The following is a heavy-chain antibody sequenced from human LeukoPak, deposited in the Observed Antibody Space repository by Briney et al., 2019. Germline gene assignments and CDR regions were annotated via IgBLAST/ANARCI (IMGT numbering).Heavy chain of an antibody. J-gene: IGHJ6*03. CDR3: ARDPCSGGSRGLHYDMDV. CDR2: TSAYNGNT. CDR1: GYTFTSYG. V-gene: IGHV1-18*01. Sequence: GASVKVSCKASGYTFTSYGISWVRQAPGQGLEWMGWTSAYNGNTNYAQKLQGRVTMTTDTSTSTAYMELRSLRSDDTAVYYCARDPCSGGSRGLHYDMDVWGKGTTVTISS. D-gene: IGHD2-15*01.